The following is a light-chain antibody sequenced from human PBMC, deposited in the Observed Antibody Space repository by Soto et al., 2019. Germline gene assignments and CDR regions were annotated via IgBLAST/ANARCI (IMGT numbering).Light chain of an antibody. CDR1: SSDVGTFNY. CDR3: SSYTSSNTVV. Sequence: QSVLTQPASMSGSPGQSITISCTGTSSDVGTFNYVSWYQQHPGKAPKLMIYDVTNRPSGVSNRFSGSTSGNTASLTISGLQAEDEADYYCSSYTSSNTVVFGGGTKLTVL. V-gene: IGLV2-14*01. J-gene: IGLJ3*02. CDR2: DVT.